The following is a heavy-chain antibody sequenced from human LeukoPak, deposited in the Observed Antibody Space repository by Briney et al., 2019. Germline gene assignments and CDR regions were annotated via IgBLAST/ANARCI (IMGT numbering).Heavy chain of an antibody. CDR3: ARVSRSRGYSGYGLGY. D-gene: IGHD5-12*01. Sequence: GASVKVSCKASGGTFSSHAMSWVRQAPGQGLEWMGGIIPILDITNYAQKFQGRVTITADKSTGTAYMELSSLRSEDTAVYYCARVSRSRGYSGYGLGYWGQGTLVTVSS. CDR1: GGTFSSHA. V-gene: IGHV1-69*04. CDR2: IIPILDIT. J-gene: IGHJ4*02.